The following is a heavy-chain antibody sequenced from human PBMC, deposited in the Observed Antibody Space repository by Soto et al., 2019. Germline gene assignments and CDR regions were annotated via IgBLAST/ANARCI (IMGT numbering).Heavy chain of an antibody. V-gene: IGHV3-30*18. CDR3: AKVSIVGATLNYFDH. CDR1: GFTFNSYG. J-gene: IGHJ4*02. Sequence: PGGSLRLSCAASGFTFNSYGMHWVRQAPGKGLEWVAVISYDGSDKYYADSVKGRFTISRDNSENTLYLQMNSLRAEDTAVYYCAKVSIVGATLNYFDHWGLGTLVTVSS. D-gene: IGHD1-26*01. CDR2: ISYDGSDK.